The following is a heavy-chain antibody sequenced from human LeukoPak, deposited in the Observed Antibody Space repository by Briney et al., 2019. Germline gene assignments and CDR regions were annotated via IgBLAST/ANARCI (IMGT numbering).Heavy chain of an antibody. CDR1: GGSISSYY. Sequence: PSETLSLTCTVSGGSISSYYWSWIRQPPGKGLEWIGYIYYSGSTNYNPSLKSRVTISVDTSKNQFSLKLSSVTAADTAVYYCARTEDYYDSSGYYLLWGQGTLVTVSS. CDR2: IYYSGST. J-gene: IGHJ4*02. D-gene: IGHD3-22*01. V-gene: IGHV4-59*01. CDR3: ARTEDYYDSSGYYLL.